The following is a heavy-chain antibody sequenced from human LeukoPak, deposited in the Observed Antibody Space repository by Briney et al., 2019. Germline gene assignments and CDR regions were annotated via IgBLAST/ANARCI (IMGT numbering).Heavy chain of an antibody. CDR2: ISISGTKT. D-gene: IGHD4-17*01. V-gene: IGHV3-23*01. CDR3: ANEIRPNDY. Sequence: SLRLSCAASDFDFSSHAMTWVRQAPGKGLEWVSAISISGTKTYYGDSVKGRFIISRDNSKNTLYLQMNSLRVEDTAVYYCANEIRPNDYWGQGTLVTVSS. CDR1: DFDFSSHA. J-gene: IGHJ4*02.